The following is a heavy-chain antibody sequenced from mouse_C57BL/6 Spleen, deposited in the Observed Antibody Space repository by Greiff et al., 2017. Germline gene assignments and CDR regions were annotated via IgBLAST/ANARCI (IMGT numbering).Heavy chain of an antibody. CDR1: GFTFSSYA. CDR2: ISDGGSYT. D-gene: IGHD1-1*01. J-gene: IGHJ4*01. V-gene: IGHV5-4*01. CDR3: AIDTVVADYYAMDY. Sequence: DVKLVESGGGLVKPGGSLKLSCAASGFTFSSYAMSWVRQTPEKRLEWVATISDGGSYTYYPDNVKGRFTISRDNAQNNLYLQMSHLKSEDTAMYYCAIDTVVADYYAMDYWGQGTSVTVSS.